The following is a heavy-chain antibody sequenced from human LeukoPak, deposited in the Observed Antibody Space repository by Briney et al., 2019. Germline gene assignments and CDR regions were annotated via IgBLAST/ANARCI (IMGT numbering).Heavy chain of an antibody. Sequence: ASVKVSCKASGYTFTSYAMHWVRQAPGQRLEWMGWINAGNGNTKYSQKFQGRVTITRDTSASTAYMELSSLRSEDTAVYYCARAGVFGVVNNYYYYGIDVWGQGTTVTVSS. CDR1: GYTFTSYA. CDR3: ARAGVFGVVNNYYYYGIDV. CDR2: INAGNGNT. D-gene: IGHD3-3*01. J-gene: IGHJ6*02. V-gene: IGHV1-3*01.